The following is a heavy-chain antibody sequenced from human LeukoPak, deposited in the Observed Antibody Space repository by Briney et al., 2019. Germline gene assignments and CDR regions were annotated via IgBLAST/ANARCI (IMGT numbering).Heavy chain of an antibody. J-gene: IGHJ4*02. D-gene: IGHD2-2*01. CDR2: ISYDGSNK. Sequence: AGGSLSLSCAASGFTFRSYAMHWVRQAPGKGRGGVAVISYDGSNKYYADSVKGRLTISRDNSKNTLYLQMNSLRAEDTAVYYCARGGVVVPAAILYWGQGTLVTVSS. CDR3: ARGGVVVPAAILY. V-gene: IGHV3-30*04. CDR1: GFTFRSYA.